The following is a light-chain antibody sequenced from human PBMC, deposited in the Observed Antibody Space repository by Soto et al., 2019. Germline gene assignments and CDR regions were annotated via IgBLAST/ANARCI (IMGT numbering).Light chain of an antibody. Sequence: QSALAQPASVSGSPGQSITISCTGTSGFVGSFSLVSWYQQHPGKAPKVMISEGHRRPSGVPDRLSGSKSGTSATLGITGLQTGDEADYYCGTWDSSLSAGVVFGGGTKVTVL. J-gene: IGLJ2*01. CDR1: SGFVGSFSL. CDR2: EGH. CDR3: GTWDSSLSAGVV. V-gene: IGLV2-14*02.